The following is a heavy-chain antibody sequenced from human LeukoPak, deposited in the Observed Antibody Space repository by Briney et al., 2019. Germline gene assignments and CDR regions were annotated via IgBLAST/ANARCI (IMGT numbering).Heavy chain of an antibody. CDR2: IWYDGSNK. J-gene: IGHJ6*02. CDR3: ARFISLRYYGMDV. Sequence: PGRSLRLSCAASGFTFSNYGMHWVRQAPGKGLEWVAVIWYDGSNKYYTDSVKGRFTISRDNSKNTLYLQMDSLRAEDTAVYYCARFISLRYYGMDVWGQGTTVTVSS. V-gene: IGHV3-33*01. D-gene: IGHD3-16*02. CDR1: GFTFSNYG.